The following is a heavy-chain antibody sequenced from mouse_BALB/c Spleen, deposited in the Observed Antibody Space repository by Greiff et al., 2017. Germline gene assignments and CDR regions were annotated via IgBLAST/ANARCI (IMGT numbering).Heavy chain of an antibody. CDR3: AREAYGNYWYFDV. CDR1: GYTFTSYW. J-gene: IGHJ1*01. CDR2: INPSNGRT. D-gene: IGHD2-1*01. Sequence: VQLQQPGAELVKPGASVKLSCKASGYTFTSYWMHWVKQRPGQGLEWIGEINPSNGRTNYNEKFKSKATLTVDKSSSTAYMQLSSLTSEDSAVYFCAREAYGNYWYFDVWGAGTTVTVSS. V-gene: IGHV1S81*02.